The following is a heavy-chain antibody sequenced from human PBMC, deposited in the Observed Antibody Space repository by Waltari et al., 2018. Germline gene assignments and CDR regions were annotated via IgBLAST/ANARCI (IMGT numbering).Heavy chain of an antibody. CDR1: GFPFRRFG. Sequence: QVQLVESGGGVVQPGRSLRPSCAASGFPFRRFGMPWVRQAPGKGLEWVAVIWHDGSNEYYVDSVKGRFTISRDNSKNTLYLQMNSLRAEDSAVYYCASQSTTLFDYWGQGTLVTVSS. CDR3: ASQSTTLFDY. J-gene: IGHJ4*02. D-gene: IGHD2-15*01. CDR2: IWHDGSNE. V-gene: IGHV3-33*01.